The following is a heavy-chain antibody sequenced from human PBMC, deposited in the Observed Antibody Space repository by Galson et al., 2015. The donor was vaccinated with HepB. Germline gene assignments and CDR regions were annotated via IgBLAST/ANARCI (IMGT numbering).Heavy chain of an antibody. Sequence: SVKVSCKASGHTFTSHSINWVRQASGQGLEWMGWMHPNSGNTGYAQKFGGRVNMGWNASTDTAYMELNSLTSEDTAVYYCAVPDRGAASTFDFWGQGTLVSVST. CDR1: GHTFTSHS. CDR2: MHPNSGNT. D-gene: IGHD1-26*01. CDR3: AVPDRGAASTFDF. V-gene: IGHV1-8*01. J-gene: IGHJ4*02.